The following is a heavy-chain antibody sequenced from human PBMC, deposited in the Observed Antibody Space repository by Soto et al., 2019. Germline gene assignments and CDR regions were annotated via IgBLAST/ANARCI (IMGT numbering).Heavy chain of an antibody. CDR1: GYTFTSYY. D-gene: IGHD2-2*01. J-gene: IGHJ5*02. CDR2: INPSGGST. V-gene: IGHV1-46*03. CDR3: ARGDIVVVPAASFDP. Sequence: QVQLVQSGAEVKKPGASVKVSCKASGYTFTSYYMHWVRQAPGQGLEWMGIINPSGGSTSYAQKFQGRVTMPRDTSTSTVYMELSSLRSEDTAVYYCARGDIVVVPAASFDPWGQGTLVTVSS.